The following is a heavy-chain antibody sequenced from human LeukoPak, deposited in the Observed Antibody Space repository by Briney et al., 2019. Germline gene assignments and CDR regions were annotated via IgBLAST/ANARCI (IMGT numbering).Heavy chain of an antibody. CDR2: IIPVLGTT. CDR1: GYTFTSYG. D-gene: IGHD3-10*01. V-gene: IGHV1-69*13. Sequence: GASVKVSCKASGYTFTSYGISWVRQAPGQGLEWMGGIIPVLGTTNYAQMFQNKVTITADESTSTTYMELSSLTSEDTAVYYCATSGRDYYYYSLDVRGKGTPVTISS. J-gene: IGHJ6*03. CDR3: ATSGRDYYYYSLDV.